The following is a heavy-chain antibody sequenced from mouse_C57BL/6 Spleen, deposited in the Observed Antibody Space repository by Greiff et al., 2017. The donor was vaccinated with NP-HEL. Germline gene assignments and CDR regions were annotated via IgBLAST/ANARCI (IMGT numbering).Heavy chain of an antibody. Sequence: VQLQQSGAELVKPGASVKISCKASGYAFSSYWMNWVKQRPGKGLEWIGQLYPGDGDTNYNGKFKGKATLTADQSSSPAYMQLSSLTSDVSAVYCCARYITTVVAYYFDFWGKGTTLTVSS. CDR3: ARYITTVVAYYFDF. D-gene: IGHD1-1*01. J-gene: IGHJ2*01. V-gene: IGHV1-80*01. CDR1: GYAFSSYW. CDR2: LYPGDGDT.